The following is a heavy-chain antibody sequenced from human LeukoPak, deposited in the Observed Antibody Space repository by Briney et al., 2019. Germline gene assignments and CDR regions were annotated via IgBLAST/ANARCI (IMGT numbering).Heavy chain of an antibody. CDR3: AREVMITFGESSSMDV. Sequence: VASVKVSCKASGGTFSSYAISWVRQAPGQGLEWMGRIIPILGIANYAQKFQGRVTITADKSTSTAYMELSSLRSEDTAVYYCAREVMITFGESSSMDVWGQGTTVTVSS. J-gene: IGHJ6*02. CDR2: IIPILGIA. D-gene: IGHD3-16*01. CDR1: GGTFSSYA. V-gene: IGHV1-69*04.